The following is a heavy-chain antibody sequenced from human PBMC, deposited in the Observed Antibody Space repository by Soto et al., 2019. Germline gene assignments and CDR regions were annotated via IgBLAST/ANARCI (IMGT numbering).Heavy chain of an antibody. J-gene: IGHJ6*02. CDR3: ARGNSSSWHSYYGMHX. D-gene: IGHD6-13*01. CDR1: GYSFTSYW. CDR2: IDPSDSYT. V-gene: IGHV5-10-1*01. Sequence: GEALKSSCKGSGYSFTSYWISWVRQMPGKGLEWMVMIDPSDSYTKYSPSFQGHVTISADKSISTAYLQWSSLKASDTAMYYCARGNSSSWHSYYGMHXWGQATTLTVS.